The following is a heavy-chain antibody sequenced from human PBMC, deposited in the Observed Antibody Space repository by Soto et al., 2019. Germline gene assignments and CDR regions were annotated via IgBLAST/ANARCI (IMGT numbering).Heavy chain of an antibody. D-gene: IGHD3-22*01. CDR3: AKHLRSGYYYAGYLDY. V-gene: IGHV3-30*18. CDR2: ISNDGSDK. J-gene: IGHJ4*02. Sequence: QVQLVESGGGVVQPGRSLRLSCAASGFTFSSYGMYWVRQDPGKGLEWVAVISNDGSDKNYADSVKDRFTISRDNSKNTLYLQMNSLREEDTAVYYCAKHLRSGYYYAGYLDYWGQGTLLTVSS. CDR1: GFTFSSYG.